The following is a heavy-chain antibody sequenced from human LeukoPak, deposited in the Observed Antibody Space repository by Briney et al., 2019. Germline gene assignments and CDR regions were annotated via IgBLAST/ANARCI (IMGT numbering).Heavy chain of an antibody. CDR3: ARALRDGYNSYYFDY. CDR1: GYTFTSYG. V-gene: IGHV1-69*04. J-gene: IGHJ4*02. Sequence: SVKVSCKASGYTFTSYGISWVRQAPGQGLEWMGRIIPILGIANYAQKFQGRVTITADKSTSTAYMELSSLRSEDTAVYYCARALRDGYNSYYFDYWGQGTLVTVSS. CDR2: IIPILGIA. D-gene: IGHD5-24*01.